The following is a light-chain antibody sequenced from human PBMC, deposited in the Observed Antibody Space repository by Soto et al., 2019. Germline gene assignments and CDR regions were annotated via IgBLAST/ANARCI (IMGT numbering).Light chain of an antibody. V-gene: IGKV3-11*01. CDR2: DAS. CDR3: QQRTNWPPTWT. CDR1: QSVYTY. Sequence: EIVLTQSPATLSLSPGERATLSCRASQSVYTYLAWYQQKPGQAPRLLIYDASKRVTGIPARFSGRGSGTDFTLTISSLEPEDFAVYYCQQRTNWPPTWTFGQGTKVEIK. J-gene: IGKJ1*01.